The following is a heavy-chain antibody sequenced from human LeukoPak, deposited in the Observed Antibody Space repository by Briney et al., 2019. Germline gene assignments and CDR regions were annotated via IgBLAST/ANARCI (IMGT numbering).Heavy chain of an antibody. J-gene: IGHJ6*03. D-gene: IGHD3-10*01. CDR1: GGTFSSYA. V-gene: IGHV1-69*06. Sequence: SVKVSCKASGGTFSSYAISWVRQAPGQGLEWMGGIIPIFGTANYAQKFQGRVTITADKSTSTAYMELSSLRSEDTAVYYCARDAPELGRDPYYYYYMDVWGKGTTVTISS. CDR3: ARDAPELGRDPYYYYYMDV. CDR2: IIPIFGTA.